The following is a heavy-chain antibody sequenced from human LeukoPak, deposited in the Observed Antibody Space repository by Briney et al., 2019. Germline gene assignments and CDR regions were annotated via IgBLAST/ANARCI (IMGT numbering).Heavy chain of an antibody. J-gene: IGHJ5*02. D-gene: IGHD2-2*01. Sequence: GGSLRLSCAASGFTFSNAWMSSVRQAPGKGPERLGRIKTKKEGEITHYAAPLKGRFTISRDDSKKTYYPQMNSQKPEDKAVYYCTTLYKLDPWGQGTLVTVSS. CDR1: GFTFSNAW. V-gene: IGHV3-15*01. CDR2: IKTKKEGEIT. CDR3: TTLYKLDP.